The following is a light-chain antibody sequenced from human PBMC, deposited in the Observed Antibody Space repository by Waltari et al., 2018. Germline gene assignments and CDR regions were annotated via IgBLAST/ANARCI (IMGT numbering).Light chain of an antibody. V-gene: IGLV2-23*02. J-gene: IGLJ3*02. CDR1: TSDIGTYNL. CDR3: CSYAGSAISM. Sequence: QSALTQTASVSGSPGQAITIPCSGTTSDIGTYNLVPWYQQHPGKAPTLIIYDVNKRPSGVSNRFSGSKSGNTAFLTISGLQSADEADYYCCSYAGSAISMFGGGTKVTVL. CDR2: DVN.